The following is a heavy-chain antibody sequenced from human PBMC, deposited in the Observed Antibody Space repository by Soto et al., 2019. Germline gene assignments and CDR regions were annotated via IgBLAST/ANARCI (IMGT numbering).Heavy chain of an antibody. CDR1: GGTFSSYA. D-gene: IGHD3-10*01. CDR2: IIPIFGTA. J-gene: IGHJ6*02. Sequence: GASVKVSCKASGGTFSSYAISWVRQAPGQGLEWMGGIIPIFGTANYAQKFQGRVTITADESTSTAYMELSSLRSEDTAVYYCVQGGRRYYYYGMDVWGQGTTVTVSS. V-gene: IGHV1-69*13. CDR3: VQGGRRYYYYGMDV.